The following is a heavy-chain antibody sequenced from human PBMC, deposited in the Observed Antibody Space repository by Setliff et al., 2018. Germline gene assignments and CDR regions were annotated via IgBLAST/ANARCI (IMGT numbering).Heavy chain of an antibody. Sequence: SETLSLTCAASGGSFSDYYWTWIRQPPGKGLEWIGEINHSGSTNYNPSLKSRVTVSVDTSKNQFSLKLSSVTATDTAVYYCAKGGGRYHSDSWGQGILVTVSS. V-gene: IGHV4-34*01. CDR3: AKGGGRYHSDS. D-gene: IGHD1-1*01. J-gene: IGHJ4*02. CDR2: INHSGST. CDR1: GGSFSDYY.